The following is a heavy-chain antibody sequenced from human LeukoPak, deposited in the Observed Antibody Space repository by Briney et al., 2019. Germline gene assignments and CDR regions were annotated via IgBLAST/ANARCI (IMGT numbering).Heavy chain of an antibody. CDR2: TYYRSKWSD. CDR3: ARATSGCFDS. CDR1: GDSVSSYRVT. J-gene: IGHJ4*02. Sequence: SQTFSLTCAISGDSVSSYRVTWNWIRQSPSRGLEWLGRTYYRSKWSDDYAVSVKSRITINPDTSKNQFSLQLNSVTPEDTAVYYCARATSGCFDSWGQGTLVTVSS. V-gene: IGHV6-1*01.